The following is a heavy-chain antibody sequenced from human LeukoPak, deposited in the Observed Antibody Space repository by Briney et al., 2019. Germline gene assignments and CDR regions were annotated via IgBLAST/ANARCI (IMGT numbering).Heavy chain of an antibody. CDR1: GYTFSSYG. J-gene: IGHJ5*02. CDR2: ISAYNGNT. CDR3: ARDGDHCSSTSCYSWFDP. Sequence: ASVKVSCKASGYTFSSYGISWARQAPGQGLEWMGWISAYNGNTIYAQKLQGRVTMTTDTSTSTAYMELRSLRSDDTAVYYCARDGDHCSSTSCYSWFDPWGQGTLVTVSS. D-gene: IGHD2-2*02. V-gene: IGHV1-18*01.